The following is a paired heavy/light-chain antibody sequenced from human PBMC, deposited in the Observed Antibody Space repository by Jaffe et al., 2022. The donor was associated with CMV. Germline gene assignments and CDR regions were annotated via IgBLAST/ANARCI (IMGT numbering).Light chain of an antibody. Sequence: QSALTQPASVSGSPGQSITISCTGTSSDVGGYNYVSWYQQHPGKAPKLIIYDVTNRPSGVSNRFSGSKSGNTASLTISGLQAEDEADYHCSSYTGISTLNWVFGGGTKVTVL. CDR1: SSDVGGYNY. V-gene: IGLV2-14*03. CDR2: DVT. CDR3: SSYTGISTLNWV. J-gene: IGLJ3*02.
Heavy chain of an antibody. V-gene: IGHV4-31*03. CDR3: ARDPNYYDSSGSGSFDI. CDR2: IYYTGTT. J-gene: IGHJ3*02. Sequence: QVQLQESGPGLVKPSQTLSLTCTVSGVSISRNVYYWSWIRQHPGKGLEWIGYIYYTGTTYSNPSLKSRVTISVDTSKNQFSLKLTSVTATDTAVYYCARDPNYYDSSGSGSFDIWGQGTMVTVSS. CDR1: GVSISRNVYY. D-gene: IGHD3-22*01.